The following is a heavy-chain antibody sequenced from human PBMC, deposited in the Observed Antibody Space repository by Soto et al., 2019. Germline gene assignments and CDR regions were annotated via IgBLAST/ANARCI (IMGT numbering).Heavy chain of an antibody. CDR3: ARQIYDSSGYYYAY. J-gene: IGHJ4*02. Sequence: QMQLQESGPGLVKPSETLSLTCTVSGGSISSSSYYWGWIRQPPGQGLEWLGTIYSLGNTYYNPSLKRRVTISVDKSKSQLFLKLSSVTAPDTAVYYCARQIYDSSGYYYAYWGQGTLVTVSS. D-gene: IGHD3-22*01. CDR1: GGSISSSSYY. V-gene: IGHV4-39*01. CDR2: IYSLGNT.